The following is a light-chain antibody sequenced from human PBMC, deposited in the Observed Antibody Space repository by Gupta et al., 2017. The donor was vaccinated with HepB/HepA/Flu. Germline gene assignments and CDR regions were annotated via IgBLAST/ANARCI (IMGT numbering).Light chain of an antibody. CDR1: QSLLHSNGFTY. CDR3: MQPLHTPWT. Sequence: DILLTQSPLSLPVTPGEPASISCRSSQSLLHSNGFTYLDWYLQKPGQSPQLLLSLGAHRAPGVPDRISGSGSGTDFTLKISRVEAEDVGVYYCMQPLHTPWTFGQGTTVEIK. J-gene: IGKJ1*01. CDR2: LGA. V-gene: IGKV2-28*01.